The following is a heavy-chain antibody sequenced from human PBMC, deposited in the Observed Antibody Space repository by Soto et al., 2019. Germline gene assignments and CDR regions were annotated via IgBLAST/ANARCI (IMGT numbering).Heavy chain of an antibody. V-gene: IGHV1-58*01. CDR2: IVVGSGHT. D-gene: IGHD4-17*01. Sequence: QMQLVQSGPEVKKPGTSVKVSCKASGFTFSSSVVQWVRQGRGQRLEWIGWIVVGSGHTKYAQKFQERVSITRDMSTSTAYMELTSLRSEDTAMYYCATPDYGDYWYFDLWGRGILVTVSS. CDR1: GFTFSSSV. J-gene: IGHJ2*01. CDR3: ATPDYGDYWYFDL.